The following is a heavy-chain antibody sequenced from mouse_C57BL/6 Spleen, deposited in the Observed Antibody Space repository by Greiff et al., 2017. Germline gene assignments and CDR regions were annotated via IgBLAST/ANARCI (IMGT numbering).Heavy chain of an antibody. Sequence: QVQLQQPGAELVMPGASVKLSCKASGYTFTSYWMHWVKQRPGQGLEWIGEIDPSDSYTNYNQKFKGKSTLTVDKSSSTAYMQLSSLTSEDSAVYYCARLPRYAMDYWGQGTSVTVCS. J-gene: IGHJ4*01. V-gene: IGHV1-69*01. CDR3: ARLPRYAMDY. CDR1: GYTFTSYW. CDR2: IDPSDSYT.